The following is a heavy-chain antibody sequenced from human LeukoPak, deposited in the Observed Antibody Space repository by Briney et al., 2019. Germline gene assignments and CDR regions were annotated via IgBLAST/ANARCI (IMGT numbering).Heavy chain of an antibody. D-gene: IGHD3-22*01. CDR3: APNRYYYDSSTYSPAEYFQH. Sequence: PGGSLRLSCAASGFTFSNAWMSWVRQAPGKGLEWVGRIKSKADGGTTDYAATVKGRFTISRDDSKNTLYLQVNSLKTEDTAVYYCAPNRYYYDSSTYSPAEYFQHWGQGTLVTVSS. V-gene: IGHV3-15*01. J-gene: IGHJ1*01. CDR2: IKSKADGGTT. CDR1: GFTFSNAW.